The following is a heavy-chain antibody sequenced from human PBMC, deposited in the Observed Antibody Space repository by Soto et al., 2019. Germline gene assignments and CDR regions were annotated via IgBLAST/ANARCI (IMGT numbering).Heavy chain of an antibody. CDR2: IKSKTDGGTT. D-gene: IGHD5-18*01. V-gene: IGHV3-15*07. Sequence: PGGSLRLSCAASGFTFSNAWMNWVRQAPGKGLEWVGRIKSKTDGGTTDYTAPVKGRFTISRDDSKNTLYLQMNSLKTEDTAVYYCTTDPGYSYGYYYYYGMDVWGQGTTVTVSS. J-gene: IGHJ6*02. CDR1: GFTFSNAW. CDR3: TTDPGYSYGYYYYYGMDV.